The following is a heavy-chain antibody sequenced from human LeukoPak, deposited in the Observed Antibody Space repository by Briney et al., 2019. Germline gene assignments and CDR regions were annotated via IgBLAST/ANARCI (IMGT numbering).Heavy chain of an antibody. D-gene: IGHD3-10*01. V-gene: IGHV3-21*01. CDR3: ARDGYHYYGSGTYFGYYYMDV. CDR1: GFTFSSYS. J-gene: IGHJ6*03. Sequence: GGSLRLSCAASGFTFSSYSMNWVRQAPGKGLEWLSSINSSSSYIYYADYVKGRFTISRDNAKNSLYLQMNSLRAEDTAVYYCARDGYHYYGSGTYFGYYYMDVWGKGTTVTISS. CDR2: INSSSSYI.